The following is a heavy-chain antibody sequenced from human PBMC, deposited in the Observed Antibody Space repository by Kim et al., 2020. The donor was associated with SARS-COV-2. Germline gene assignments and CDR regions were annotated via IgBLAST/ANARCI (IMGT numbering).Heavy chain of an antibody. CDR2: T. CDR3: ARADSNSPFDY. V-gene: IGHV3-74*01. J-gene: IGHJ4*02. Sequence: TSYAKSVEGPFSIARDNAKNTPYLQRNSLRAEDTAVYYCARADSNSPFDYWGQGTLATVSS. D-gene: IGHD4-4*01.